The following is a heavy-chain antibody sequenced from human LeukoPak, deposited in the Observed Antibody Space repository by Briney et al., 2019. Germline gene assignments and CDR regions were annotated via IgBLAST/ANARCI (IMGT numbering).Heavy chain of an antibody. CDR2: INPSGGST. J-gene: IGHJ1*01. V-gene: IGHV1-46*01. D-gene: IGHD6-19*01. CDR3: ARELNPISSGWSPSGYFQH. CDR1: GYTFTSYY. Sequence: ASVKVSCKASGYTFTSYYMHWVRQAPGQGLEWMGIINPSGGSTSYAQKFQGRVTMTRDTSMSTVYMELSSLRSEDTAVYYCARELNPISSGWSPSGYFQHWGQGTLVTVSS.